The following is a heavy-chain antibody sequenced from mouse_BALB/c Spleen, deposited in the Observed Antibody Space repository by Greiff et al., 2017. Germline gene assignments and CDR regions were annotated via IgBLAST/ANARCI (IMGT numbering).Heavy chain of an antibody. CDR2: IYPGNGDT. CDR3: ARGDMIGAY. D-gene: IGHD2-4*01. V-gene: IGHV1-12*01. Sequence: QVQLQQPGAELVKPGASVKMSCKASGYTFTSYNMHWVKQTPGQGLEWIGAIYPGNGDTSYNQKFKGKATLTADKSSSTAYMQLSSLTSEDSAVYYCARGDMIGAYWGQGTLVTVSA. J-gene: IGHJ3*01. CDR1: GYTFTSYN.